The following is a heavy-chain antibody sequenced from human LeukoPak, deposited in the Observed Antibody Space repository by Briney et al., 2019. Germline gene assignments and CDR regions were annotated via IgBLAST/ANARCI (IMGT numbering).Heavy chain of an antibody. V-gene: IGHV1-8*01. CDR3: ARVGRYCSSTSCYRWFDP. CDR1: GYTFTSYD. J-gene: IGHJ5*02. D-gene: IGHD2-2*01. CDR2: MNPNSGNT. Sequence: ASVKVSCKASGYTFTSYDINWVRQATGQWLEWMGWMNPNSGNTGYAQKFQGRVTVTRNTSISTAYMELSSLRSEDTAVYYCARVGRYCSSTSCYRWFDPWGQGTLVTVSS.